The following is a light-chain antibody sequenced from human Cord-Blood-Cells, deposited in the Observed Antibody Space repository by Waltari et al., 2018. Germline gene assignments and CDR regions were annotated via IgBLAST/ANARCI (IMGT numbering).Light chain of an antibody. Sequence: IVLTQSPGTLSLSPGETATLACRASQSVSSSYLAWYQQKPGQAPRLLIYGASSRATGIPDRFSGSGSGTDFTLTISRLEPEDFAVYYCQQYGSSPQTFGQGTKLEIK. V-gene: IGKV3-20*01. CDR1: QSVSSSY. CDR3: QQYGSSPQT. CDR2: GAS. J-gene: IGKJ2*01.